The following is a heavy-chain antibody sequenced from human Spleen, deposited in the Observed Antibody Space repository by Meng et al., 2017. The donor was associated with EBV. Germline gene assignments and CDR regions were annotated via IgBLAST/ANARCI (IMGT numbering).Heavy chain of an antibody. CDR3: ASESGRGFTPDY. Sequence: QVQLVQSGVEVKKPGSTVKVSCKTSGGTFRSDAVSWVRQAPGQGLEWMGGLIPMSDAPYYAQKFQDRVTITADESTSTHYMDLSGLRSEDTAVYYCASESGRGFTPDYWGQGTLGTVSS. CDR1: GGTFRSDA. CDR2: LIPMSDAP. D-gene: IGHD3-10*01. V-gene: IGHV1-69*01. J-gene: IGHJ4*02.